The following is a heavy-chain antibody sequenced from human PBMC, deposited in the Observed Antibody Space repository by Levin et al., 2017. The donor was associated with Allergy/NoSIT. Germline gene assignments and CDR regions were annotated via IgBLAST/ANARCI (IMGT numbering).Heavy chain of an antibody. J-gene: IGHJ4*02. CDR3: ARSGRFGKTHFDY. Sequence: GSLRLSCTVSGGPIRNYYWSWIRQPPGKGLEWIGYIYYSGSTNYNPSLKSRVTISVDTSKNQFSLKLNSVTAADTAVYYCARSGRFGKTHFDYWGQGTLVTVSS. CDR2: IYYSGST. D-gene: IGHD1-26*01. V-gene: IGHV4-59*08. CDR1: GGPIRNYY.